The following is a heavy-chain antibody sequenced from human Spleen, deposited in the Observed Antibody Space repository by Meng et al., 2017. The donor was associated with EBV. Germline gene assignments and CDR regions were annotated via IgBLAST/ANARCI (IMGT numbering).Heavy chain of an antibody. Sequence: QPQESRPQSVHALQNPSLTFAVTCRSFGNGIYYWNWSRQATRQCPEWIVYIYYSRYTWYNPSHKSRVTMTIHTTKNQVSLKVCFLTDADSAAYYDAAVPGCIGVSEFHFLCWGQGTLVTVSS. V-gene: IGHV4-30-4*01. D-gene: IGHD2-2*01. CDR2: IYYSRYT. CDR1: CRSFGNGIYY. J-gene: IGHJ4*02. CDR3: AAVPGCIGVSEFHFLC.